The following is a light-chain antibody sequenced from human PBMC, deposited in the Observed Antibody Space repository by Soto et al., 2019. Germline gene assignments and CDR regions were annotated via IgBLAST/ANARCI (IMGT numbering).Light chain of an antibody. CDR2: DVS. Sequence: QSVLTQPPSVSGSPGQSVAISCTGTSSDVGSNNRVSWYQQPPGTAPKLMIYDVSNRPSGIPDRFSGSKSANTASLTISGLQAEDEADYYCSSYTTSNTYVFGTGTKVTV. CDR3: SSYTTSNTYV. V-gene: IGLV2-18*02. J-gene: IGLJ1*01. CDR1: SSDVGSNNR.